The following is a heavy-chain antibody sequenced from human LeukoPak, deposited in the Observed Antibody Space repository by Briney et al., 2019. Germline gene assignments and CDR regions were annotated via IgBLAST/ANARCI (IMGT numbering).Heavy chain of an antibody. CDR2: INHSGST. Sequence: PSETLSLTCAVYGGSFSGYYWSWIRQPPGKGLEWIGKINHSGSTNYNPSLKSRVTISVDTSKNQFSLKLSSVTAADTAVYYCARQGKYYDILTGYPGFDYWGQGTLVTVSS. CDR3: ARQGKYYDILTGYPGFDY. V-gene: IGHV4-34*01. CDR1: GGSFSGYY. J-gene: IGHJ4*02. D-gene: IGHD3-9*01.